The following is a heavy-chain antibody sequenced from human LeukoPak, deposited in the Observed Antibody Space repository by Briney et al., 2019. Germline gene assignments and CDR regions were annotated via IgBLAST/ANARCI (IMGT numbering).Heavy chain of an antibody. CDR3: ARAYDSSGYYPDPPDY. CDR1: GYSFTSYW. V-gene: IGHV5-51*01. D-gene: IGHD3-22*01. J-gene: IGHJ4*02. Sequence: GESLKISCKGSGYSFTSYWIGWVRQMPGKGLEWMGIIYPGDSDTRYSPSFQGQVTISADKSISTAYLQWSSLKASDTAMYYCARAYDSSGYYPDPPDYWGQGTLVTVSS. CDR2: IYPGDSDT.